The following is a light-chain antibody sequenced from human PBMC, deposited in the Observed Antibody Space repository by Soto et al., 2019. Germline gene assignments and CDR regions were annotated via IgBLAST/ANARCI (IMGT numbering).Light chain of an antibody. Sequence: QSALTQPASVPGSPGQSITISCTGTSSDIGDYNYVSWYQQYPGKVPKLVIYDVSHRPSGVSNRFSGSKSGNTASLTISGLQAEDEADYYCSSSTTTTSLVVFGGGTKLTVL. CDR2: DVS. V-gene: IGLV2-14*01. CDR1: SSDIGDYNY. J-gene: IGLJ3*02. CDR3: SSSTTTTSLVV.